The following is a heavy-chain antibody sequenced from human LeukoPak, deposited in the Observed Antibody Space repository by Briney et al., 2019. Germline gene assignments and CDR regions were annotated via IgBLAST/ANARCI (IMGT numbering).Heavy chain of an antibody. CDR3: SRDEYDTSGYFPTYFAY. CDR2: IKYDGSVE. V-gene: IGHV3-7*05. Sequence: GESLRLSCAASGFIFNNYWMTWVRQAPGRGLEWVATIKYDGSVEYYVDSVKGRFTISRDNAKNSLFLWVNSLRAEDAAVYYCSRDEYDTSGYFPTYFAYWGQGALVTVSS. D-gene: IGHD3-22*01. J-gene: IGHJ4*02. CDR1: GFIFNNYW.